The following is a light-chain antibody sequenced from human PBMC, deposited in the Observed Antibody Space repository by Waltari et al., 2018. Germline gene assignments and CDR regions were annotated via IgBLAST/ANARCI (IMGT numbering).Light chain of an antibody. CDR3: QQYYSTPLT. CDR2: DAY. V-gene: IGKV3-15*01. J-gene: IGKJ4*01. Sequence: EIEMTQSPATLSVSPGERATLSCRASQSVGSKLAWYQQKPGQAPRLLIYDAYTRATGIPARFSGSGSGTEFTLTISSLQAEDVAVYYCQQYYSTPLTFGGGTKVEIK. CDR1: QSVGSK.